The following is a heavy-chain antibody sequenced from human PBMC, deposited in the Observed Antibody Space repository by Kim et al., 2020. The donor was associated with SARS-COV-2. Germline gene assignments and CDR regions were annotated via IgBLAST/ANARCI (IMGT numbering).Heavy chain of an antibody. CDR1: GGSFSGYY. J-gene: IGHJ6*01. D-gene: IGHD2-2*02. V-gene: IGHV4-34*01. Sequence: SETLSLTCAVYGGSFSGYYWSWIRQPPGKGLEWIGEINHSGRTNYNPSLKIRVTIYVDTSKNQFSLKLSSVTAADTAVYYCARDFSGYCSSTSCYISVSDYYYFMGVWGQGTTVPVS. CDR3: ARDFSGYCSSTSCYISVSDYYYFMGV. CDR2: INHSGRT.